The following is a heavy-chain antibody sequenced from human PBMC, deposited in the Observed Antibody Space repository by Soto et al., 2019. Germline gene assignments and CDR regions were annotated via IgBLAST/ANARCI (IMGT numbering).Heavy chain of an antibody. J-gene: IGHJ6*02. D-gene: IGHD6-13*01. CDR2: INPRGGIT. CDR3: ASSPAYGSSWYGIPPDLSHGMDV. Sequence: ASVKVSCKASGYTFTSYYIHWVRQAPGQGLEWMGIINPRGGITTYAQRFQGRLTMTGDTSTSTVYMELSSLTSEDTAMYHCASSPAYGSSWYGIPPDLSHGMDVWGQGTTVTVSS. CDR1: GYTFTSYY. V-gene: IGHV1-46*01.